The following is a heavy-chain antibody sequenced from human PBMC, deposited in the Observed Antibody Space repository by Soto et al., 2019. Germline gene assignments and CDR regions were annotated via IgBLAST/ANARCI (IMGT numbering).Heavy chain of an antibody. CDR3: AKDMTVVTFAY. CDR1: GFTFSSYA. J-gene: IGHJ4*02. CDR2: ISGSGGST. V-gene: IGHV3-23*01. Sequence: GGSPRLSCVVSGFTFSSYAMSWVRQAPGKGLEWVSGISGSGGSTNYADSVKGRFTISRDNSKNTLYLQMNSLRAEDTAVYYCAKDMTVVTFAYWGQGTLVTVSS. D-gene: IGHD2-21*02.